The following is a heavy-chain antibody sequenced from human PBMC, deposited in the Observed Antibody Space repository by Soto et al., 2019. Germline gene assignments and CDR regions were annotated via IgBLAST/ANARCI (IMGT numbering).Heavy chain of an antibody. Sequence: EVQLLESGGGLVQPGGSLRLSCVASGFTFSSYAMKWVRQAPGKGLEWVSLIGESGTPTYYADSVKGRFTISRDNSGNTLFLEMYSIRAEDTAVYYGARYIQGVRYYGMDVWGQGTTVTVS. D-gene: IGHD5-18*01. J-gene: IGHJ6*02. CDR3: ARYIQGVRYYGMDV. CDR1: GFTFSSYA. CDR2: IGESGTPT. V-gene: IGHV3-23*01.